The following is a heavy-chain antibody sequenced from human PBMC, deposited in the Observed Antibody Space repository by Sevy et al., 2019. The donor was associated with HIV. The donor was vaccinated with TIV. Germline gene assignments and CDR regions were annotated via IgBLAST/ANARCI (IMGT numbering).Heavy chain of an antibody. CDR3: AKVLPLNYYDSSGYYYGFDY. D-gene: IGHD3-22*01. CDR1: GFTVSSNY. CDR2: ISGSGGST. Sequence: GGSLRLSCAASGFTVSSNYMSWVRQAPGKGLEWVSAISGSGGSTYYADSVKGRFTISRDNSKNTLYLQMNSLRAEDTAVYYCAKVLPLNYYDSSGYYYGFDYWGQGTLVTVSS. V-gene: IGHV3-23*01. J-gene: IGHJ4*02.